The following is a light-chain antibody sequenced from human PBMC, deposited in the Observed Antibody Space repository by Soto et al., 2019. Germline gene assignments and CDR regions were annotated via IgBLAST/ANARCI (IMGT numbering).Light chain of an antibody. V-gene: IGKV1-5*03. J-gene: IGKJ1*01. CDR2: KAS. CDR1: QTISSL. CDR3: QQANSFPWT. Sequence: DIQMTQSPSTLSGSVGDRVTITCRASQTISSLLAWYQQKPGKAPKLLIYKASTLKSGVPSRFSGSGSGTDFTLTISSLQPEDFATYYCQQANSFPWTFGQGTKVDIK.